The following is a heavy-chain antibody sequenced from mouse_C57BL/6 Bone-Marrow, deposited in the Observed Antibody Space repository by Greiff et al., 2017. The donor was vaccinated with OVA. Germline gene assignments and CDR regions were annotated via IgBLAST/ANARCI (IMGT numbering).Heavy chain of an antibody. V-gene: IGHV1-52*01. D-gene: IGHD3-2*02. CDR1: GYTFTSYW. CDR3: ARPSSGYEAMDY. CDR2: IDPSDSET. Sequence: VQLQQPGAELVRPGSSVKLSCKASGYTFTSYWMHWVKQRPIQGLEWIGNIDPSDSETHYNQKFKDKATLTVAKSSSTAYMQLSSLPSEDSAVYNCARPSSGYEAMDYWGQGTSVTVSS. J-gene: IGHJ4*01.